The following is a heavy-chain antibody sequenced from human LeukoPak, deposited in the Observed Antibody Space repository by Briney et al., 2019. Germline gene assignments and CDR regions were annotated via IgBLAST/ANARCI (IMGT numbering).Heavy chain of an antibody. J-gene: IGHJ4*02. D-gene: IGHD6-13*01. CDR2: ISAYNGNT. V-gene: IGHV1-18*01. CDR3: ARFEDGSSWPWPGLDY. CDR1: RYIFRNFA. Sequence: ASVKVSCKASRYIFRNFAISWVRQAPGQGLEWVGWISAYNGNTNYAQRVQGRVTMTTDTSTSTAYMELRSLRTDDTAMYYCARFEDGSSWPWPGLDYWGQGTLVTVSS.